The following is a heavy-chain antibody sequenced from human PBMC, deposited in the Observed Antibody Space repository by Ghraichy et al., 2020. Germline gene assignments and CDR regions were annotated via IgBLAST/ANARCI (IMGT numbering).Heavy chain of an antibody. V-gene: IGHV4-61*01. CDR2: IYYTGST. J-gene: IGHJ4*02. Sequence: SETLSLTCTVSGGSVSRGTYYWNWIRQAPGKGLEWIGYIYYTGSTNYNPSLKSRVAISGDTSKNQFSLKLSSVTAADTAIYYCARAGSGSYTGIDFWGLGTLVTVSS. CDR3: ARAGSGSYTGIDF. CDR1: GGSVSRGTYY. D-gene: IGHD3-3*01.